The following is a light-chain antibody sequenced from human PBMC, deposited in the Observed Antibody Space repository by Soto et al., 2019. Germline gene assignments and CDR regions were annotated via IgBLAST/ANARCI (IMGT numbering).Light chain of an antibody. V-gene: IGKV3-20*01. CDR1: QSVSSGY. CDR2: GAS. Sequence: EIVLTQSPGTLSLSPGDRATLSCRASQSVSSGYLGWYQQKPGQAPRLLIYGASSRATGIPDRFSGSGSGTDFTLSISRLEPEDFAVYYCQQYVSSPWTFGQGTRVEIK. J-gene: IGKJ1*01. CDR3: QQYVSSPWT.